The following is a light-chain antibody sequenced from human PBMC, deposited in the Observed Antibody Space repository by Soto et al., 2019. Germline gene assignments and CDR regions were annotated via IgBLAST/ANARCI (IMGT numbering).Light chain of an antibody. J-gene: IGLJ3*02. CDR2: RND. V-gene: IGLV1-47*01. CDR3: AAWDDSLSVWV. Sequence: QAVVTQPPSASGTPGQRVTVSCSGSSSNIGSNYIYWYQFLPGTAPKLLIYRNDQRPSGVPDRFSGSKSGASASLAIIGLRSADEADYYCAAWDDSLSVWVFGGGTKLTVL. CDR1: SSNIGSNY.